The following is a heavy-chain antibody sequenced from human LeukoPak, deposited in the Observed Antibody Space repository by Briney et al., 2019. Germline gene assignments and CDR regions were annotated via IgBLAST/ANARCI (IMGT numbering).Heavy chain of an antibody. Sequence: SVKVSCKASGGTFSSYAISWVRQAPGQGLEWMGGIIPIFGTANYAQKFQGRVTITADKSTSTAYMELSSLRSEDTAVYYCARAPRNDFWSGYSDYWGQGTLVTVSS. CDR1: GGTFSSYA. V-gene: IGHV1-69*06. J-gene: IGHJ4*02. CDR3: ARAPRNDFWSGYSDY. D-gene: IGHD3-3*01. CDR2: IIPIFGTA.